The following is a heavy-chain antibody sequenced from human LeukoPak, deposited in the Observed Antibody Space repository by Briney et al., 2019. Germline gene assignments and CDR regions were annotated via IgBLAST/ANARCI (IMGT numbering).Heavy chain of an antibody. CDR1: GGSISSSSYY. Sequence: PSETLSLTCTVSGGSISSSSYYWGWIRQPPEKWLEWIGSIYYSGRTYYNPSLKSRVTISVDTSKNQFSLKLSSVTSADTAVYYCARDRDTDDVWGQGTLVTVSS. J-gene: IGHJ4*02. D-gene: IGHD5-18*01. V-gene: IGHV4-39*02. CDR2: IYYSGRT. CDR3: ARDRDTDDV.